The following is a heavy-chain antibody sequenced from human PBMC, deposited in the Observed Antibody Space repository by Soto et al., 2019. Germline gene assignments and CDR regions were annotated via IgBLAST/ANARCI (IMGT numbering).Heavy chain of an antibody. V-gene: IGHV3-23*01. D-gene: IGHD3-3*01. CDR1: TFTFSNCV. J-gene: IGHJ3*02. CDR2: IGYTGGSS. Sequence: ASVKVSCAVSTFTFSNCVMNWVRQTPGKGLEWVSTIGYTGGSSYYADSVKGRFAISRDNSKNTLFLQMNSLRAEDTAVYYCAKETVWSGSWSHSFDSWGQGTMVTVSS. CDR3: AKETVWSGSWSHSFDS.